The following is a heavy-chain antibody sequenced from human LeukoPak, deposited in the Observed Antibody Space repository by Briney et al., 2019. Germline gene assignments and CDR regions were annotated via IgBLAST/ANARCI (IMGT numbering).Heavy chain of an antibody. CDR1: GFTFSNAW. CDR2: IESKTDGGTT. Sequence: SGGSLRLSCAASGFTFSNAWMSWVRQIPGKGLEWVGRIESKTDGGTTDYAAPVKGRFTISRDDSTNTLYLQMNSLRSEDTAVYYCTTYGSGRKFDYWGQGILVTVSS. CDR3: TTYGSGRKFDY. D-gene: IGHD3-10*01. V-gene: IGHV3-15*04. J-gene: IGHJ4*02.